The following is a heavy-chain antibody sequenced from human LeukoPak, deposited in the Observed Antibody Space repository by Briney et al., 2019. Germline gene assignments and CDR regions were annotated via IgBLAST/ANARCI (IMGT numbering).Heavy chain of an antibody. J-gene: IGHJ4*02. CDR1: GFPFSEAW. V-gene: IGHV3-15*01. CDR2: ITSTTDGRTT. Sequence: PGGSLSLSCAVSGFPFSEAWLGWVRQPPGKGLEWVCRITSTTDGRTTDHAAPVRGRFTISRDDSKTTLYLQMNSLKTEDTAVYYCTTYLTTRGQGTLVTVPS. D-gene: IGHD4/OR15-4a*01. CDR3: TTYLTT.